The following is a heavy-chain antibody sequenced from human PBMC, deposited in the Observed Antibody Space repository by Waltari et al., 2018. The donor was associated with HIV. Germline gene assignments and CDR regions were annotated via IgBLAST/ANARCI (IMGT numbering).Heavy chain of an antibody. CDR1: GASISSSKW. J-gene: IGHJ4*02. CDR3: ARVRDSGDYGHFDS. CDR2: GYNSGNT. D-gene: IGHD4-17*01. Sequence: QVQLQESGPGLVRPSGTLTLTCAVSGASISSSKWWSWVRQPPGKGRGWIGEGYNSGNTNKNHFFQAVVSLSRYKSKRQFSLNLTSVTAADTAMDYCARVRDSGDYGHFDSWGRGTLVIVSS. V-gene: IGHV4-4*02.